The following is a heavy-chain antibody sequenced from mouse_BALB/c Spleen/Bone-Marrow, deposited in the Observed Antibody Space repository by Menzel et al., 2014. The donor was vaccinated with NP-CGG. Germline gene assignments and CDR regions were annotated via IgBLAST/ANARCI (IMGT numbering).Heavy chain of an antibody. CDR1: GFTLSSYA. CDR3: ARGGFRGLDY. CDR2: ISSGGST. Sequence: EVKVVESGGGLVKPGGSLKLSCAASGFTLSSYAMSWVRQTPEKRLEWVASISSGGSTYYPDSVKGRFTISRDNARNILYLQMSSLRSEDTAMYYCARGGFRGLDYWGQGTTLTVSS. V-gene: IGHV5-6-5*01. J-gene: IGHJ2*01.